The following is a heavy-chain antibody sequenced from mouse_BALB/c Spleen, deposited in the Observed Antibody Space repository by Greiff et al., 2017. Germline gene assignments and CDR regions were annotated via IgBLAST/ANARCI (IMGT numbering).Heavy chain of an antibody. CDR1: GFNFKDYY. Sequence: VQLQQSGAELVRPGASVKLSCKASGFNFKDYYMHWVKQRPEQGLEWIGWIDPENGNTIYDPKFQGKASITADTSSNTAYLQLSSLTSEDTAVYYCAQGNYGFAYWGQGTLVTVSA. V-gene: IGHV14-1*02. CDR3: AQGNYGFAY. CDR2: IDPENGNT. J-gene: IGHJ3*01. D-gene: IGHD1-1*01.